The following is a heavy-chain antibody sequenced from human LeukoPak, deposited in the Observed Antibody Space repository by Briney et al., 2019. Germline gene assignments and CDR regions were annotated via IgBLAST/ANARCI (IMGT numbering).Heavy chain of an antibody. CDR2: IYYSGST. D-gene: IGHD6-13*01. CDR3: ARVNIVAGWFDP. Sequence: SETLSLTCTVSGISISSNYWSWIRQPPGKGLEWIGYIYYSGSTNYNPSLKSRVTISVDTSKNHFSLKLSSVTAADTAVYYCARVNIVAGWFDPWGQGTPVTVSS. CDR1: GISISSNY. J-gene: IGHJ5*02. V-gene: IGHV4-59*01.